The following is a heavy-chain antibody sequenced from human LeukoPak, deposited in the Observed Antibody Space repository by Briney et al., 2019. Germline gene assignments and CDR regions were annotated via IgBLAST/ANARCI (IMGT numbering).Heavy chain of an antibody. J-gene: IGHJ4*02. D-gene: IGHD6-19*01. Sequence: GESMNISSTSSGYSFTSYWIGWVRQIRGKRLGRMGIIYPGDSDTRYSPSFQGKVTMSADKSISTAYLQWSSLKASDTAMYYCARNRSGWSYFDYWGQGTLVTVSS. CDR3: ARNRSGWSYFDY. CDR1: GYSFTSYW. V-gene: IGHV5-51*01. CDR2: IYPGDSDT.